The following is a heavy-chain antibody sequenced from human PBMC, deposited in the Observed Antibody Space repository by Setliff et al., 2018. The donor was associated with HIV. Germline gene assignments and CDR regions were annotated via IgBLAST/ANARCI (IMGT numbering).Heavy chain of an antibody. CDR3: ARDDSNGNTDAFDI. Sequence: GGSLRLSCAASGFTFSSYAMSWVRQTPGKGLEWVANIKQDGSENYFVDSVKGRFTISRDNTRSSLYLQMTSLRAEDTAVYYCARDDSNGNTDAFDIWGQGTTVTVSS. CDR2: IKQDGSEN. V-gene: IGHV3-7*03. J-gene: IGHJ3*02. D-gene: IGHD5-18*01. CDR1: GFTFSSYA.